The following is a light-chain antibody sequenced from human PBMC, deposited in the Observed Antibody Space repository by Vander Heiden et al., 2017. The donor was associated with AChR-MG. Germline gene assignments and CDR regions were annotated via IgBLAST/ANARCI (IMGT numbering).Light chain of an antibody. CDR3: QQDNNWPRT. CDR2: GAS. V-gene: IGKV3-15*01. CDR1: QSVSSN. Sequence: EIVMTQSPATLSVSPGERATLSCGASQSVSSNLAWYQQKPGQAPRLLIYGASTRATGIPARFSGSGSGTEFTLTISSLQSEDFAVYYCQQDNNWPRTFGPGTKVDIK. J-gene: IGKJ3*01.